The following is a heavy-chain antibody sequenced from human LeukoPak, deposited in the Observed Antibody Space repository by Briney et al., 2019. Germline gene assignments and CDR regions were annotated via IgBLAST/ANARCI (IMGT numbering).Heavy chain of an antibody. D-gene: IGHD3-22*01. CDR3: ARGLYDSSGYCLFDY. CDR2: INHSGST. J-gene: IGHJ4*02. CDR1: GGSFSGYY. Sequence: SETLSLTCAVYGGSFSGYYWSWIRQPPGKGLEWIGEINHSGSTNYNPSLKSRDTISVDTSKNQFSLKLSSVTAADTAVYYCARGLYDSSGYCLFDYWGQGTLVTVSS. V-gene: IGHV4-34*01.